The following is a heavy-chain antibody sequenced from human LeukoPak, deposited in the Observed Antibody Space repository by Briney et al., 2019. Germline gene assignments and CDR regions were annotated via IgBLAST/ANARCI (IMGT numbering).Heavy chain of an antibody. J-gene: IGHJ4*02. D-gene: IGHD3-9*01. CDR2: INHSGST. Sequence: SETLSLTCAVYGGSFSGYYWSWIRQPPGKGLEWIGEINHSGSTNYNPSLKSRVTISVDTSKNQFSLKLSSVTAADTAVYYCARGGRGVDLTGCPKTPPYYFDYWGQGTLVTVSS. V-gene: IGHV4-34*01. CDR3: ARGGRGVDLTGCPKTPPYYFDY. CDR1: GGSFSGYY.